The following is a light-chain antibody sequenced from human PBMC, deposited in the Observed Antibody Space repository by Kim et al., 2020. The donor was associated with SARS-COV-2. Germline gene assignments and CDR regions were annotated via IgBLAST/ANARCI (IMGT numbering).Light chain of an antibody. Sequence: DIVLTQSPGTLSLSPGERATLSCRASQSVSSTYLAWYQQKPGQTPRLLIYDVSSRATGIPDRFSGSGSGTDFTLTISRLEPEDFAVYYCQQYGSSPRTFGQGTKV. J-gene: IGKJ1*01. CDR3: QQYGSSPRT. CDR2: DVS. V-gene: IGKV3-20*01. CDR1: QSVSSTY.